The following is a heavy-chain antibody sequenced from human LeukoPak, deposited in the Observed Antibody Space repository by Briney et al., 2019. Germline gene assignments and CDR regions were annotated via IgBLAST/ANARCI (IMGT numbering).Heavy chain of an antibody. CDR1: GYTFTDYY. D-gene: IGHD6-13*01. V-gene: IGHV1-2*02. CDR3: ARVGGAVAGLYYYGMDV. J-gene: IGHJ6*02. CDR2: INPNGGGT. Sequence: GASVKVSCKASGYTFTDYYIHWVRQAPGQGLEWMGWINPNGGGTNYAQIFRGRVTMTRDTSISTAYMELSRLTSDDTAVYYCARVGGAVAGLYYYGMDVWGQGTTVTVSS.